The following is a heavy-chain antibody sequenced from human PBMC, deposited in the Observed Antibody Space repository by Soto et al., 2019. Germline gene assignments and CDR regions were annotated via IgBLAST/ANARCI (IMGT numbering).Heavy chain of an antibody. Sequence: GASVKVSCKASGYTFTNYGISWVRQAPGEGLEWVGWINTSNDNKLYAQKLQGRLTLTTDTSTSIAYMDLTTLRSDDTAVYFCARDPGAASFDFWAQGTLVTVSS. CDR3: ARDPGAASFDF. CDR2: INTSNDNK. V-gene: IGHV1-18*01. D-gene: IGHD2-15*01. J-gene: IGHJ4*02. CDR1: GYTFTNYG.